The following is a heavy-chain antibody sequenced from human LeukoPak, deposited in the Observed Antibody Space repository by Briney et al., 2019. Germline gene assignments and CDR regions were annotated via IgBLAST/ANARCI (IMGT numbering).Heavy chain of an antibody. V-gene: IGHV3-30*01. CDR3: ARVLSRDDY. CDR1: GFTFSSYA. CDR2: ISYDGSNK. Sequence: GGSLRLSCAASGFTFSSYAMHWVRQAPGKGLEWVAVISYDGSNKYYADSVKGRFTISRDNSKNALYLQMNSLRAEDTAVYYCARVLSRDDYWGQGTLVTVSS. J-gene: IGHJ4*02.